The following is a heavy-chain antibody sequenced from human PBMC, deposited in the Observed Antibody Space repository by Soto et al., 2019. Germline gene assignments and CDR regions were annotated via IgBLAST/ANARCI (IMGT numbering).Heavy chain of an antibody. CDR2: IGFSGGSR. Sequence: EVQLLESGGGVVQPGGSLRLSCAASGFSFSGYVISWVRQAPGKGLEWVSVIGFSGGSRFYADSVKGRFTLSRDISSNTVYLQMNSLRAEDTAVYYCAKSQDEMATNSMVDLWGQGTLVTVSS. CDR3: AKSQDEMATNSMVDL. J-gene: IGHJ5*02. D-gene: IGHD5-12*01. V-gene: IGHV3-23*01. CDR1: GFSFSGYV.